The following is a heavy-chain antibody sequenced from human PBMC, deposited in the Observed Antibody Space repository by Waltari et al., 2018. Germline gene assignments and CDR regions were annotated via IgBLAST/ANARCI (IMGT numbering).Heavy chain of an antibody. D-gene: IGHD7-27*01. CDR1: GGSISSGGYY. Sequence: QVQLQESGPGLVKPSQTLSLTCTVSGGSISSGGYYWSWIRQHPGKGLEWIGYIYYSGSTDYNPSIKSRVTISVDTSKNQFYLKLSSVTAADTAVYYCARYSATGDDAFDIWGQGKMVTVSS. CDR2: IYYSGST. V-gene: IGHV4-31*03. J-gene: IGHJ3*02. CDR3: ARYSATGDDAFDI.